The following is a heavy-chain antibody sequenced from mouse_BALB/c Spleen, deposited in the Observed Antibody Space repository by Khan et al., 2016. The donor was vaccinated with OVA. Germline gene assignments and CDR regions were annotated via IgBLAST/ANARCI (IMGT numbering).Heavy chain of an antibody. Sequence: EVQLQESGPSLVKPSQTLSLTCSVTGDSITTGYWNWIRKFPGNKLEYMGYIIYTGYTYYNPSLKSRISITRHTSNNQYYLQLNSVTDEDTATYYCVSSTYRYAFVYWGQGTLVTVSA. CDR1: GDSITTGY. D-gene: IGHD2-14*01. V-gene: IGHV3-8*02. CDR2: IIYTGYT. J-gene: IGHJ3*01. CDR3: VSSTYRYAFVY.